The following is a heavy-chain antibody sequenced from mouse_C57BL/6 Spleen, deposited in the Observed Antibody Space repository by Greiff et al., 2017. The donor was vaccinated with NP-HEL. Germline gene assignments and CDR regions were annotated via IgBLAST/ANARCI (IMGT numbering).Heavy chain of an antibody. J-gene: IGHJ3*01. D-gene: IGHD2-1*01. Sequence: ESGPGLVKPSQSLSLTCSVTGYSITSGYYWNWIRQFPGNKLEWMGYISYDGSNNYNPSLKNRISITRDKSKNQFFLKLNSVTTEDTATYYCARDDGNYVWFAYWGQGTLVTVSA. CDR3: ARDDGNYVWFAY. CDR2: ISYDGSN. CDR1: GYSITSGYY. V-gene: IGHV3-6*01.